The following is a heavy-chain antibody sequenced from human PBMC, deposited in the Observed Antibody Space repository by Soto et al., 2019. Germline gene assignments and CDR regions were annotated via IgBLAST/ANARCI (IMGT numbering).Heavy chain of an antibody. CDR1: GGTFSSYA. CDR2: IIPIFGTA. V-gene: IGHV1-69*13. Sequence: GASVKVSCKASGGTFSSYAISWVRQAPGQGLEWMGGIIPIFGTANYAQKFQGRVTITADESTSTAYMELSSLRSEDTAVYYCARDERGITMVRGVKNPYYYYGMDVWGQGTTVTVSS. D-gene: IGHD3-10*01. CDR3: ARDERGITMVRGVKNPYYYYGMDV. J-gene: IGHJ6*02.